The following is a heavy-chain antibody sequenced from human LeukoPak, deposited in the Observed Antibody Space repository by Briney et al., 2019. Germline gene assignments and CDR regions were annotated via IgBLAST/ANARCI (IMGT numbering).Heavy chain of an antibody. Sequence: SETLSLTCTVSGGSISSYYWSWIRQPPGKGLEWIGYIYYSGSTNYNPSLKSRVTISVDTSKNQFSLKLSSVTAADTAVYYCARYSSNRYYFDYWGQGTLVTVSS. CDR1: GGSISSYY. CDR3: ARYSSNRYYFDY. D-gene: IGHD6-13*01. J-gene: IGHJ4*02. V-gene: IGHV4-59*12. CDR2: IYYSGST.